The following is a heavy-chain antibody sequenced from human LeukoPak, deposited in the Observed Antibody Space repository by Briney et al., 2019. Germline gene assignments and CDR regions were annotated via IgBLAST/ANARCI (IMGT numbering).Heavy chain of an antibody. J-gene: IGHJ4*02. CDR2: ISSSSTNM. D-gene: IGHD5-12*01. CDR3: ARLVKVGGVATIGYFDS. Sequence: PGGSPRLSCAASGFTFSSYSMNWVRQAPGKGLEWVSYISSSSTNMYTADSVKGRFTISRDNAKNSLYLQMNSLRDENTAVYYCARLVKVGGVATIGYFDSWGQGTLVTVSS. CDR1: GFTFSSYS. V-gene: IGHV3-48*02.